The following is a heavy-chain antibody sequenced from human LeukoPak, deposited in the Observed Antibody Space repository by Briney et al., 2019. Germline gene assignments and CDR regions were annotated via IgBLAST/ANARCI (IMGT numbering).Heavy chain of an antibody. Sequence: GGSLRLSCAASGFTFSGSAMRWVRQASGKGLEWVGRIRSKANSYATAYAASVKGRFTISRDDSKNTAYLQMNSLKTEDTAVYYCTRRGSSLDYWGQGTLVTVSS. CDR1: GFTFSGSA. CDR3: TRRGSSLDY. D-gene: IGHD6-6*01. J-gene: IGHJ4*02. V-gene: IGHV3-73*01. CDR2: IRSKANSYAT.